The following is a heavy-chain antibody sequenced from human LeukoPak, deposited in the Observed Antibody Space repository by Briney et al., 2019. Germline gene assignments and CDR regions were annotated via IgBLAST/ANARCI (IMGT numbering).Heavy chain of an antibody. CDR1: GGSISSYY. V-gene: IGHV4-59*12. CDR3: ARDSLITIFGVVTPYGMDV. CDR2: IYYSGST. D-gene: IGHD3-3*01. Sequence: PSETLSLTCTVSGGSISSYYWSWIRQPPGKGLEWIGYIYYSGSTYYNPSLKSRVTISVDTSKNQFSLKLSSVTAADTAVYYCARDSLITIFGVVTPYGMDVWGQGTTVTVSS. J-gene: IGHJ6*02.